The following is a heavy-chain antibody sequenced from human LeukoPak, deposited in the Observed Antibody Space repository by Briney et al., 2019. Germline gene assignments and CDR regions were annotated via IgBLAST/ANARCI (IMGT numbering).Heavy chain of an antibody. D-gene: IGHD2-21*02. CDR1: CGSFSGYY. Sequence: SETLSLTCAVYCGSFSGYYWSWIRQPPGKGLEWIGEINHSGSTNYNPSLKSRVTISVDTSKNQFSLKLSSVTAADTAVYYCAKAFHIVVVTDSDYWGQGTLVTVSS. CDR2: INHSGST. CDR3: AKAFHIVVVTDSDY. V-gene: IGHV4-34*01. J-gene: IGHJ4*02.